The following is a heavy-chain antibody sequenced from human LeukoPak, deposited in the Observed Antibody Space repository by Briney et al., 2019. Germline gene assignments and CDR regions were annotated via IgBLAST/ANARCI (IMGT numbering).Heavy chain of an antibody. CDR3: AMDSSWYAV. D-gene: IGHD6-13*01. V-gene: IGHV3-7*04. J-gene: IGHJ4*02. CDR2: IKTDGSEK. Sequence: GGSLRLSCEGSGFTFSNYWMGWVRQAPGKGLQWVANIKTDGSEKYYVDSVKGRFTISRDNAKNSLYLQMNSLRAEDTAVYYCAMDSSWYAVWGQGTLVTVSS. CDR1: GFTFSNYW.